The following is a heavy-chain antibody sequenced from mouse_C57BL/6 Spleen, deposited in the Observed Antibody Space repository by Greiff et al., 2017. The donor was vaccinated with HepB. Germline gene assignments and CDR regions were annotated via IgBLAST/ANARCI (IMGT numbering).Heavy chain of an antibody. V-gene: IGHV1-4*01. CDR1: GYTFTSYT. CDR2: INPSSGYT. CDR3: AREGGYDYDGAWFAY. D-gene: IGHD2-4*01. J-gene: IGHJ3*01. Sequence: VKVVESGAELARPGASVKMSCKASGYTFTSYTMHWVKQRPGQGLEWIGYINPSSGYTKYNQKFKDKATLTADKSSSTAYMQLSSLTSEDSAVYYCAREGGYDYDGAWFAYWGQGTLVTVSA.